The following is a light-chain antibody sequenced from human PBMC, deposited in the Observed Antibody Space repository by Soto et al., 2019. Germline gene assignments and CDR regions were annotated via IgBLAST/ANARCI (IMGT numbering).Light chain of an antibody. CDR1: QSVTSNL. V-gene: IGKV3-20*01. CDR3: QRYDSSCT. CDR2: GVS. J-gene: IGKJ1*01. Sequence: EIVLTQSPGTLSLSPGERATLSCRASQSVTSNLLAWYQQKPGQAPILVIYGVSRRATGIPDRFSGSGSGTDFTLTISRQDHEYFAFYYWQRYDSSCTFGQGTKVEIK.